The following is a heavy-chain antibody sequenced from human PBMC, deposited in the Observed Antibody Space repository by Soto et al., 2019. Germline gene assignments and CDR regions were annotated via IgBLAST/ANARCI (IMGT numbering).Heavy chain of an antibody. J-gene: IGHJ4*02. Sequence: ASVKVSCKASGYTFTSYAMHWVRQAPGQRLEWMGWINAGNGNTKYSQKFQGRVTITRDTSASTAYMELSSLRSEDTAVYYCARGPPHIHYYDSSGYFYYWGQGTLVTVSS. D-gene: IGHD3-22*01. V-gene: IGHV1-3*01. CDR3: ARGPPHIHYYDSSGYFYY. CDR2: INAGNGNT. CDR1: GYTFTSYA.